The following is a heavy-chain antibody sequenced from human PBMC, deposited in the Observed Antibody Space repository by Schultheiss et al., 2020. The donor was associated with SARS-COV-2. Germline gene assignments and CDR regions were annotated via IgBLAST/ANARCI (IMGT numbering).Heavy chain of an antibody. D-gene: IGHD5-18*01. CDR2: ISSSSSYI. CDR1: GFTFSSYS. Sequence: GGSLRLSCAASGFTFSSYSMNWVRQAAGKGLEWVSSISSSSSYIYYADSVKGRFTISRVNAKNSLYLHMNSLRAEDTAVYYCAREYTYGYPDHMDVWGKGTTVTVSS. J-gene: IGHJ6*03. CDR3: AREYTYGYPDHMDV. V-gene: IGHV3-21*01.